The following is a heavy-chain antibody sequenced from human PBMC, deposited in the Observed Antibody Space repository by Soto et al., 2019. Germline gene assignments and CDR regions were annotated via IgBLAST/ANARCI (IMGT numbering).Heavy chain of an antibody. J-gene: IGHJ4*02. CDR3: ARGEQYSGRIFDY. Sequence: SRTDTCTVTGDGISCISVGWSWVKQSPSRGLEWLGRTYYRSKWYYEYAVSVRGRITINPDTSKNQYSLQLNSVTPEDTAVYFCARGEQYSGRIFDYWGQGTLVTV. CDR2: TYYRSKWYY. V-gene: IGHV6-1*01. CDR1: GDGISCISVG. D-gene: IGHD1-26*01.